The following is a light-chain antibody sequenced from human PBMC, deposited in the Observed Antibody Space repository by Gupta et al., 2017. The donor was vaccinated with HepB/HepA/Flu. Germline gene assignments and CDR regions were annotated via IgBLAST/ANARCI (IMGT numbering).Light chain of an antibody. J-gene: IGKJ3*01. CDR3: QQYGSSPPFT. V-gene: IGKV3-20*01. CDR1: QSVSSKS. Sequence: EIVLTQSPGTLSLSPGERATLSCRAGQSVSSKSLAWYQQKPGQAPRLLIYDASIRSTGIPDRFSGSGSGTDFTLTISRREPEDFAVYYCQQYGSSPPFTFGPGTKVDIK. CDR2: DAS.